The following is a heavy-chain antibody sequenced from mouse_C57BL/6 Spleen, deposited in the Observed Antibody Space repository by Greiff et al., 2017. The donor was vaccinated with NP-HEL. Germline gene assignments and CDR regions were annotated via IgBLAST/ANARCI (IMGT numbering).Heavy chain of an antibody. D-gene: IGHD4-1*01. CDR2: IYPGSGNT. CDR1: GYTFTDYY. Sequence: VQGVESGAELVRPGASVKLSCKASGYTFTDYYINWVKQRPGQGLEWIARIYPGSGNTYYNEKFKGKATLTAEKSSSTAYMQLSSLTSEDSAVYFCARGELGRYAMDYWGQGTSVTVSS. V-gene: IGHV1-76*01. J-gene: IGHJ4*01. CDR3: ARGELGRYAMDY.